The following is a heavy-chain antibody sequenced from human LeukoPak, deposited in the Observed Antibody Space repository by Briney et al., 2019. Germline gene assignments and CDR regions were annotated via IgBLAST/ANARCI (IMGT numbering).Heavy chain of an antibody. D-gene: IGHD3-10*01. Sequence: AETLSLTCTVSGGSISSYYWSWIRQPPGKGLEWVGHIYYLGSTNYNPSLKSRVTISIDTSKNYFSLKLNSVIAADTAVYYCARDRPGSYWYFDLWGRGTLVTVSS. J-gene: IGHJ2*01. CDR3: ARDRPGSYWYFDL. CDR1: GGSISSYY. CDR2: IYYLGST. V-gene: IGHV4-59*01.